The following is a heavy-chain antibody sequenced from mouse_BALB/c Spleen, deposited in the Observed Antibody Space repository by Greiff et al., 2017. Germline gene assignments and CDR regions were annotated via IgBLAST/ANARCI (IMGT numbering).Heavy chain of an antibody. CDR2: INSNGGST. V-gene: IGHV5-6-3*01. CDR3: ARDRAPTGTWFAY. CDR1: GFTFSSYG. J-gene: IGHJ3*01. Sequence: EVNVVESGGGLVQPGGSLKLSCAASGFTFSSYGMSWVRQTPDKRLELVATINSNGGSTYYPDSVKGRFTISRDNAKNTLYLQMSSLKSEDTAMYYCARDRAPTGTWFAYWGQGTLVTVSA. D-gene: IGHD4-1*02.